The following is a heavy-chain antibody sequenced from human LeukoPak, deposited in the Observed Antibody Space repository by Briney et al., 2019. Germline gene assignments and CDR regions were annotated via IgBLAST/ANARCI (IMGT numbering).Heavy chain of an antibody. J-gene: IGHJ3*02. CDR1: GYTFTSYG. D-gene: IGHD6-19*01. V-gene: IGHV1-18*01. CDR3: ARMYSSGWPLECLDI. CDR2: ISAYNGNT. Sequence: GASVKVSCKASGYTFTSYGISWVRQAPGQGLEWMGWISAYNGNTNYAQKLQGRVTMTTDTSTSTAYMELRSLRSDDTAVYYCARMYSSGWPLECLDIWGQGTMATASS.